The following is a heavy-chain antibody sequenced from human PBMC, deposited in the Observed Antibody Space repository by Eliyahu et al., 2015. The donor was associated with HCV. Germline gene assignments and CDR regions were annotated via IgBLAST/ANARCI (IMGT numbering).Heavy chain of an antibody. CDR3: ASGGGGIAVAGTGGWFDP. J-gene: IGHJ5*02. V-gene: IGHV4-59*01. Sequence: QVQLQESGPGLVKPSETLSLTCTXPGGXITPYXWSWXRXPPGKGMEWIGVIHYSGSPPNPPSLKSRVTMSVDTSKNQFSLNLTSVTAADTAVYYCASGGGGIAVAGTGGWFDPWGQGTLVTVSS. CDR2: IHYSGSP. CDR1: GGXITPYX. D-gene: IGHD6-19*01.